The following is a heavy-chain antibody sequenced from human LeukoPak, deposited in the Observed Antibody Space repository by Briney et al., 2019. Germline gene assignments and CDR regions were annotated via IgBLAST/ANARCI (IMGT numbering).Heavy chain of an antibody. CDR1: GGSISSYY. J-gene: IGHJ4*02. CDR3: ARAGIPVAGSRYYFDY. V-gene: IGHV4-59*01. Sequence: PSETLSLTCTVSGGSISSYYWSWIREPPGKGLECMGYIYYGGSTNCNPSLKSRVTISLDTSKNQFSLKLSSVTAADTAMYYCARAGIPVAGSRYYFDYWGQGTLVTVSS. CDR2: IYYGGST. D-gene: IGHD6-19*01.